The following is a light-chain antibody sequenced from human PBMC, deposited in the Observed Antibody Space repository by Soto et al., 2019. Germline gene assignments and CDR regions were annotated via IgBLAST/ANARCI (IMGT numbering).Light chain of an antibody. CDR1: QSVSSY. Sequence: EIVLTQSPATLSLSPGERATLSCRASQSVSSYLAWYQQKPGQAPRLPIYDASNRATGIPARFSGSGSGTDFTRTISSLAPEDFAVYYCQQRSNWPPLTFGGGTKVESK. J-gene: IGKJ4*01. CDR2: DAS. V-gene: IGKV3-11*01. CDR3: QQRSNWPPLT.